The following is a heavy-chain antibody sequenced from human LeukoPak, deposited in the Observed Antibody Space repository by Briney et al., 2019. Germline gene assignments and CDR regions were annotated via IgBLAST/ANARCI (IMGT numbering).Heavy chain of an antibody. Sequence: SDTLSLTCTVSAGPISSYYWSWIRQPPGKGLQLLRHTYYKGNNNYNPSLKSRVTISVDTSKNQFSLKLSSVTAADTAVYYCARADYDILAGYYLFDYWGQGTLVTVSS. V-gene: IGHV4-59*07. D-gene: IGHD3-9*01. CDR1: AGPISSYY. J-gene: IGHJ4*02. CDR2: TYYKGNN. CDR3: ARADYDILAGYYLFDY.